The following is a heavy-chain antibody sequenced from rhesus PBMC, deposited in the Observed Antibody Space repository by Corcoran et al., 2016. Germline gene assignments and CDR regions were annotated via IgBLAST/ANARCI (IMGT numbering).Heavy chain of an antibody. J-gene: IGHJ4*01. D-gene: IGHD1-14*01. CDR1: GYSIVDNY. V-gene: IGHV4-147*01. CDR2: IHGSSAPT. CDR3: AKWFSWNDVDY. Sequence: QVQLRESGPGLVNPSETLSLTCAVSGYSIVDNYWSWLRQPPEKGLEWIGFIHGSSAPTEYNPPLWSRVTISTDPSSNQLSLNLRSVTAADSAVYYCAKWFSWNDVDYWGQGVLVSVSS.